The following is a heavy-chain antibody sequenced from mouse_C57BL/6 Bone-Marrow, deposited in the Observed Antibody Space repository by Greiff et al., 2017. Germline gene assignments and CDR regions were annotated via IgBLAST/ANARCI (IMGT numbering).Heavy chain of an antibody. CDR2: IHPRSGNT. CDR1: GYTFTSYG. J-gene: IGHJ4*01. CDR3: ARYPSYYAMDY. V-gene: IGHV1-81*01. Sequence: QVQLQQPGAELVRPGASVKLSCKASGYTFTSYGMRWVKQRPGQGLEWIGKIHPRSGNTNYNEKFKGKATLTVDKSSSTAYMELRSLTSEDSAVYYCARYPSYYAMDYWGQGTSVTVSS.